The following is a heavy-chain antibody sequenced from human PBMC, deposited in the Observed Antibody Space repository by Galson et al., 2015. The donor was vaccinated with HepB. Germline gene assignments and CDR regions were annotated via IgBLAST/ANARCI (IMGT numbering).Heavy chain of an antibody. V-gene: IGHV4-39*01. CDR2: IYYSGST. CDR1: GGSISSSSYY. D-gene: IGHD6-19*01. CDR3: VCVGSGWYPNFDY. J-gene: IGHJ4*02. Sequence: SETLSLTCTVSGGSISSSSYYWGWIRQPPGKGLEWIGSIYYSGSTYYNPSLKSRVTISVDTSKNQFSLKLSSVTAADTAVYYCVCVGSGWYPNFDYWGQGTLVTVSS.